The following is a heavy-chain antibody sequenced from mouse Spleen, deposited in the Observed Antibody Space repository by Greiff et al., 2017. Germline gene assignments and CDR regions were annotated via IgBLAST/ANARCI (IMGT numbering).Heavy chain of an antibody. J-gene: IGHJ4*01. CDR1: GYTFTSYT. V-gene: IGHV1-4*01. Sequence: LQQSGAELARPGASVKMSCKASGYTFTSYTMHWVKQRPGQGLEWIGYINPSSGYTKYNQKFKDKATLTADKSSSTAYMQLSSLTSEDSAVYYCARYRGNVMDYWGQGTSVTVSS. CDR3: ARYRGNVMDY. CDR2: INPSSGYT. D-gene: IGHD2-1*01.